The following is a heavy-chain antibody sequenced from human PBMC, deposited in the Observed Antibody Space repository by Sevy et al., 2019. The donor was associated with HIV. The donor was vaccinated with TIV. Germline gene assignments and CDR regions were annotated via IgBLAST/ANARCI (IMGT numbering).Heavy chain of an antibody. D-gene: IGHD2-2*02. CDR2: INHSGST. Sequence: SETLSLTCAVYGGSFSGYYWTWIRQPPGKGLEWIGEINHSGSTNYNPSLKSRVTISVDTSKNQFSLKLSSVTAADTAVYYCAGGGGYCSSTSCYNPGILDFDYWGQGTLVTVSS. CDR1: GGSFSGYY. V-gene: IGHV4-34*01. J-gene: IGHJ4*02. CDR3: AGGGGYCSSTSCYNPGILDFDY.